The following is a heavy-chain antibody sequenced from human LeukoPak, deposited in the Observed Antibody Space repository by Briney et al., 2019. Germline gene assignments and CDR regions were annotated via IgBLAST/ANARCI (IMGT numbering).Heavy chain of an antibody. J-gene: IGHJ4*02. V-gene: IGHV1-18*01. CDR2: ISAYNGNT. D-gene: IGHD6-19*01. CDR1: GYTFTSYG. Sequence: ASVKVSCKASGYTFTSYGISWVRQAPGQGREWMGWISAYNGNTNYAQKLQGRVTMTTDTSTSTAYMELRSLRSDDTAVYYWARSPVAVAGTGFYYWGQGTLVTVSS. CDR3: ARSPVAVAGTGFYY.